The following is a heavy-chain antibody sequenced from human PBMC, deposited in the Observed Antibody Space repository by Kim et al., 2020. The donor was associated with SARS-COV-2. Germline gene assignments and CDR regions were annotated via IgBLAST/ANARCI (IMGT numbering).Heavy chain of an antibody. Sequence: GGSLRVSCAASGFTFSSYGMHWVRQAPGKGLEWVAVISYDGSNKYYADSVKGRFTISRDNSKNTLYLQMNSLRAEDTAVYYCAWGYCSSTSCPPFALDY. CDR1: GFTFSSYG. V-gene: IGHV3-33*05. CDR2: ISYDGSNK. J-gene: IGHJ4*01. D-gene: IGHD2-2*01. CDR3: AWGYCSSTSCPPFALDY.